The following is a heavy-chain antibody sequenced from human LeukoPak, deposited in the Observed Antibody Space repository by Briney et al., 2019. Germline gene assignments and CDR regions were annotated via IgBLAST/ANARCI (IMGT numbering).Heavy chain of an antibody. Sequence: GGSPRLSCAASGFTVSSNYMNWVRQAPGKGLEWVSVIYSGGSTYYADSVKGRFTISRDNFKNTLYLQMNSLRAEDTAVHYCARDHLGYCSSTSCDYWGQGTLVTVSS. CDR2: IYSGGST. J-gene: IGHJ4*02. CDR1: GFTVSSNY. V-gene: IGHV3-66*01. D-gene: IGHD2-2*01. CDR3: ARDHLGYCSSTSCDY.